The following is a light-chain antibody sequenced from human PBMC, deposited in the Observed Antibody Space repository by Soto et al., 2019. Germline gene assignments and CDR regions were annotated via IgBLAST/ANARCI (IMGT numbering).Light chain of an antibody. CDR2: DAS. J-gene: IGKJ1*01. CDR1: QSISSW. CDR3: QQYNSYSWT. V-gene: IGKV1-5*01. Sequence: GDRVTLTCRASQSISSWLAWYQQKPGKAPKLLIYDASSLESGVPSRFSGSGSGTEFTLTISSLQPDDFATYYCQQYNSYSWTFGQGTKVETK.